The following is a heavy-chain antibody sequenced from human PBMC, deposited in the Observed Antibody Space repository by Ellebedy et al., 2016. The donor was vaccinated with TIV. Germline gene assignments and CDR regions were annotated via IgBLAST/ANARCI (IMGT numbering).Heavy chain of an antibody. CDR2: ISWNSGSI. CDR1: GFTFEDYA. Sequence: SLKISCAASGFTFEDYAMHWVRQAPGKGLEWVSGISWNSGSIGYVDSVKGRFTISRDKAKNYLYLQMNSLRPEDTALYYCAKDKRMITFGGVIDYWGQGTLVTVSS. CDR3: AKDKRMITFGGVIDY. J-gene: IGHJ4*02. V-gene: IGHV3-9*01. D-gene: IGHD3-16*01.